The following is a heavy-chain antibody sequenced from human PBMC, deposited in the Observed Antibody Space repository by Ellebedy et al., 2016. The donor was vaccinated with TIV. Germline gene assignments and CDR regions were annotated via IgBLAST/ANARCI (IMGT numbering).Heavy chain of an antibody. J-gene: IGHJ4*02. Sequence: MPSETPSLTCTVSGASISSYFWSWIRQPPGKGLEWIGYISNTGNTNYNPSLKSRVSISLDTSRSQFSLSLTSVTAADTAVYFCARDRRGSYDFWGQGTLSAVSS. D-gene: IGHD3-10*01. V-gene: IGHV4-59*01. CDR1: GASISSYF. CDR3: ARDRRGSYDF. CDR2: ISNTGNT.